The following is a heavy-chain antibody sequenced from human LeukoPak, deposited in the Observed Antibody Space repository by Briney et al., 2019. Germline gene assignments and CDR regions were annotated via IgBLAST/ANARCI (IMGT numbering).Heavy chain of an antibody. CDR1: GYTFTSYG. D-gene: IGHD6-6*01. CDR3: ARSAAARGYYYMDV. CDR2: ISAYNGNT. Sequence: ASVKVSCKASGYTFTSYGISWVRQAPGQGLEWMGWISAYNGNTNYAQKLQGRVTMTTDTSTSTAYMKLRSLRSDDTAVYYCARSAAARGYYYMDVWGKGTTVTVSS. V-gene: IGHV1-18*01. J-gene: IGHJ6*03.